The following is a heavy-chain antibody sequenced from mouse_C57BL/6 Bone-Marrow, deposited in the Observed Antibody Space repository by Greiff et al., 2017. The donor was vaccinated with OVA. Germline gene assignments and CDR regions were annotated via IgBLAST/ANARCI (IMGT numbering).Heavy chain of an antibody. CDR1: GFNIKDDY. V-gene: IGHV14-4*01. D-gene: IGHD1-1*01. Sequence: VHVKQSGAELVRPGASVKLSCTASGFNIKDDYMHWVKQRPEQGLEWIGWIDPENGDTEYASKFQGKATITADTSSNTAYLQLSSLTSEDTAVYYCYYPWFAYWGQGTLVTVSA. CDR2: IDPENGDT. CDR3: YYPWFAY. J-gene: IGHJ3*01.